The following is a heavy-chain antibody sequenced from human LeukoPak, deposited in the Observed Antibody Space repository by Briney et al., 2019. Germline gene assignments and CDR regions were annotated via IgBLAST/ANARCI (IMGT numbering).Heavy chain of an antibody. CDR1: GFTFSTYV. CDR3: VRGTGY. CDR2: ISSNGDNT. V-gene: IGHV3-64D*06. Sequence: GGSLRLSCSVSGFTFSTYVMHWVRRAPGKGLEYVSAISSNGDNTYYADSVKGRFTISRDNSKNTLYLQMSSLRPDDTAVYFCVRGTGYWGQGTLVTVSS. J-gene: IGHJ4*02.